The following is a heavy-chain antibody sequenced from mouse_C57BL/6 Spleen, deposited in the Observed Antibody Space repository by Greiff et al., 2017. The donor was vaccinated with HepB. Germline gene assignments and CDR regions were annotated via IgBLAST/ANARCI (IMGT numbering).Heavy chain of an antibody. V-gene: IGHV1-74*01. CDR1: GYTFTSYW. CDR2: IHPSDSDT. Sequence: QVHVKQPGAELVKPGASVKVSCKASGYTFTSYWMHWVKQRPGQGLEWIGRIHPSDSDTNYNQKFKGKATLTVDKSSSTAYMQLSSLTSEDSAVYYCANYYGSNDWYFDVWGTGTTVTVSS. J-gene: IGHJ1*03. CDR3: ANYYGSNDWYFDV. D-gene: IGHD1-1*01.